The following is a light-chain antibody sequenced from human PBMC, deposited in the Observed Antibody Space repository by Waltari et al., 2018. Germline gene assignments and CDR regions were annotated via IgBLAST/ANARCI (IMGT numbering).Light chain of an antibody. J-gene: IGKJ2*01. Sequence: DIQMTQSPSTLSASVGDRVTITCRASQSISSWLAWYQQKPGKAPKLLIYKASILESGVPSRFSGSGSGTECTLAISSLQPDDFATYFCQQYNSYPYTCGQGTKLEIK. V-gene: IGKV1-5*03. CDR3: QQYNSYPYT. CDR1: QSISSW. CDR2: KAS.